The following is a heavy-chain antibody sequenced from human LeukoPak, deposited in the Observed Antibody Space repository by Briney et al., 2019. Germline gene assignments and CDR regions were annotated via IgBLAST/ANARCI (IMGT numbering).Heavy chain of an antibody. V-gene: IGHV4-34*01. J-gene: IGHJ4*02. D-gene: IGHD3-22*01. CDR3: ARGPKWLLLGYFDY. CDR2: INHSGST. CDR1: GGSFSGYY. Sequence: SETLTLTCAVYGGSFSGYYWSWIRQPPGKGLEWIGEINHSGSTNYNPSLKSRVTISVDTSKNQFSLKLSSVTAADTAVYYCARGPKWLLLGYFDYWGQGTLVTVPS.